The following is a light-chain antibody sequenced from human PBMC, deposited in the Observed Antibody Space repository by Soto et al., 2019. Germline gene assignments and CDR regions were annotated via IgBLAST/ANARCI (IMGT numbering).Light chain of an antibody. V-gene: IGLV2-14*03. CDR3: CSYTTSSTYV. CDR2: DVS. J-gene: IGLJ1*01. Sequence: QSVLTQPASVSGSPGQSIAISCTGTSRDVGAYNYVSWYQQHPGKAPKLMIYDVSNQPSGVSNRFSGSKSGNTASLTISGLQAEDEADYYCCSYTTSSTYVFGTGTKVTVL. CDR1: SRDVGAYNY.